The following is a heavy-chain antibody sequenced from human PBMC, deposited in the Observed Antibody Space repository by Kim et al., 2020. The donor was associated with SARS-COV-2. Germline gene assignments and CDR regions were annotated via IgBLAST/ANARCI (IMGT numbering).Heavy chain of an antibody. CDR2: INAGNGNT. J-gene: IGHJ4*02. D-gene: IGHD1-26*01. V-gene: IGHV1-3*01. CDR1: GYTFTSYA. CDR3: ASASSGSYYGTLDY. Sequence: ASVKVSCKASGYTFTSYAMHWVRQAPGQRLEWMGWINAGNGNTKYSQKFQGRVTITRDTSASTAYMELSSLRSEDTAVNYCASASSGSYYGTLDYWGQGTLVTVSS.